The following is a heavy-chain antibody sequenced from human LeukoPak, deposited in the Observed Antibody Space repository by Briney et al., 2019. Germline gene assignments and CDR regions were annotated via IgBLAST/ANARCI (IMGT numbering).Heavy chain of an antibody. V-gene: IGHV1-18*01. CDR2: ISAYNGNT. Sequence: ASVTVSCTASGYTFTSYGISWVRQAPGQGLEWMGWISAYNGNTNYAQKLQGRVTMTTDTSTSTAYMELRSLRSDDTAVYYCARVLPYQGDTESYFDYWGQGTLVTVSS. CDR3: ARVLPYQGDTESYFDY. CDR1: GYTFTSYG. J-gene: IGHJ4*02. D-gene: IGHD2-2*01.